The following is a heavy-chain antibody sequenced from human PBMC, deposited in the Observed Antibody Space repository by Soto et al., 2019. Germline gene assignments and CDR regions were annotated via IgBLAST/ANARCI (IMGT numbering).Heavy chain of an antibody. V-gene: IGHV3-30*18. CDR3: AKGVQYSP. D-gene: IGHD6-6*01. Sequence: GGSLRLSWAASGFTFSSYGMHWVRQAPGKGLEWVAVISYDGSNKYYADSVKGRFTISRDSSKNTLYLQMNSLRAEDTAVYYCAKGVQYSPWGQGNMVTVSS. CDR1: GFTFSSYG. CDR2: ISYDGSNK. J-gene: IGHJ5*02.